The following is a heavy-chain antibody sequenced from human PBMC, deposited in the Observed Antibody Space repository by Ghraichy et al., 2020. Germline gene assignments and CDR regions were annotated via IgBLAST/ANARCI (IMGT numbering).Heavy chain of an antibody. V-gene: IGHV4-59*01. Sequence: SETLSLTCAVSGGSISTYYWSWIRQPPGRGLEWIGYIYYSGSTRYNPSLKSRVTMSIDTSKNQFALKLTSVTAADTAVYYCARDHGVGYGPVGYLDYWGQGALVTVSS. CDR1: GGSISTYY. CDR2: IYYSGST. CDR3: ARDHGVGYGPVGYLDY. J-gene: IGHJ4*02. D-gene: IGHD5-12*01.